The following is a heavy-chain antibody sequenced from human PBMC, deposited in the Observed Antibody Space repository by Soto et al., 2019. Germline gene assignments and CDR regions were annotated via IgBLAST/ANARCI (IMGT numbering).Heavy chain of an antibody. D-gene: IGHD3-22*01. CDR2: INASGGST. Sequence: ASVKVSCKASGYTFTNYYIHWVRQAPGQGLEWMGIINASGGSTKYAHKFQDRVTMTRGTSTRVVYMELSSLRSEDTAVYYCASYDYDSSGYSYFQNWGQGTLVTVSS. CDR1: GYTFTNYY. CDR3: ASYDYDSSGYSYFQN. V-gene: IGHV1-46*01. J-gene: IGHJ1*01.